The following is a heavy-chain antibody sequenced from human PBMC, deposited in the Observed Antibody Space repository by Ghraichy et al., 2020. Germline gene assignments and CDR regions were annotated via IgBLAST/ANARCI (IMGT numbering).Heavy chain of an antibody. CDR1: GFTFSSYA. CDR2: ITAGGGST. V-gene: IGHV3-23*01. CDR3: AKEDGGTYY. J-gene: IGHJ4*02. Sequence: GGSLRLSCSVSGFTFSSYAMSWVRQAPEKGLEWVSAITAGGGSTYYADSVMGRFTISRDNSQSTLYLQMNSLRVEDTAVYYCAKEDGGTYYWGQGTLVTVSS. D-gene: IGHD4-23*01.